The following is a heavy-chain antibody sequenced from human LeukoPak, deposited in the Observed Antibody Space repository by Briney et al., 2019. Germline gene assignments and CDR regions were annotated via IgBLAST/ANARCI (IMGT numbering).Heavy chain of an antibody. Sequence: GGSLRLSCAASGFTFSSYAMSWVRQAPGKGLEWVSAISGSDGGTYYADSVKGRFTITRDNSKNTLYLQMNSLIAEDTAVYYCTKDGGIVGATTKDSWGQGTLVTVSS. V-gene: IGHV3-23*01. CDR2: ISGSDGGT. CDR3: TKDGGIVGATTKDS. J-gene: IGHJ4*02. D-gene: IGHD1-26*01. CDR1: GFTFSSYA.